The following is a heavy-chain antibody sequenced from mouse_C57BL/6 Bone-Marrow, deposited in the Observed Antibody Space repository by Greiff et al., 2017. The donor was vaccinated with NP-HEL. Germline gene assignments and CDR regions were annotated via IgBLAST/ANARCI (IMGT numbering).Heavy chain of an antibody. D-gene: IGHD1-1*01. CDR3: ARPLVRRSLDY. CDR1: GFTFSSYG. CDR2: ISSGGSYT. V-gene: IGHV5-6*02. J-gene: IGHJ2*01. Sequence: EVMLVESGGDLVKPGGSLKLSCAASGFTFSSYGMSWVRQTPDKMLEWVATISSGGSYTYYPDSVKGRFPISRDNAKNTLYLQMSSLKSEDTAMYYCARPLVRRSLDYWGQGTTLTVSS.